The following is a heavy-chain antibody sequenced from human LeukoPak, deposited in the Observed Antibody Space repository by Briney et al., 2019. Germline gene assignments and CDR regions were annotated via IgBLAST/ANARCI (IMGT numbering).Heavy chain of an antibody. V-gene: IGHV4-34*01. CDR3: ARGVGGVRGVIWYNY. J-gene: IGHJ4*02. Sequence: SETLSLTCTVSGGSISSYYWSWIRQPPGKGLEWIGEINHSGSTNYNPSLKSRVTISVDTSKNQFSLKLSSVTAADTAVYYCARGVGGVRGVIWYNYWGQGTLVTVSS. CDR1: GGSISSYY. CDR2: INHSGST. D-gene: IGHD3-10*01.